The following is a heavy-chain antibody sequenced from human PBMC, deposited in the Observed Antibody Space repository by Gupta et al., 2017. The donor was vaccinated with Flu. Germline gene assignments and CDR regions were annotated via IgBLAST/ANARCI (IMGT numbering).Heavy chain of an antibody. V-gene: IGHV3-48*03. J-gene: IGHJ4*02. Sequence: EVQLVESGGGLVQPGGSLRLSCAASGFTFSRYEMNWVRQAPGKGLEWVSYISSSGSNIYYADSVKGRFTISRDNANNSLYLQMNSLRAEDTAVYYCATGIFSGFDYWGQGTLVTVSS. CDR2: ISSSGSNI. D-gene: IGHD2-15*01. CDR3: ATGIFSGFDY. CDR1: GFTFSRYE.